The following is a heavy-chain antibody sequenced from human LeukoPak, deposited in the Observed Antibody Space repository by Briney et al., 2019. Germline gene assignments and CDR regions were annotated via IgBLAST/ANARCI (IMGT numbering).Heavy chain of an antibody. CDR2: TYYKTKRYN. J-gene: IGHJ4*02. V-gene: IGHV6-1*01. CDR1: GDSASSNSAA. Sequence: QTPSPTSAISGDSASSNSAASNWIRQSPSSGLEWLGRTYYKTKRYNDYAVSVKSRITINPDTTKNPFYLQLNSVTPEDTAVYYCARGFGGPFDYWGQGTLVTVSS. D-gene: IGHD3-10*01. CDR3: ARGFGGPFDY.